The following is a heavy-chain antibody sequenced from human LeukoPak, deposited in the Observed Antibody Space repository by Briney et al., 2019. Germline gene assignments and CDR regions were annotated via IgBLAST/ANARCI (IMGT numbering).Heavy chain of an antibody. CDR1: GFTFSNYG. CDR3: ARVVVAGDYYGMDV. CDR2: VRYDGSNK. J-gene: IGHJ6*02. Sequence: QAGGSMRLSCAASGFTFSNYGMHWVRQAPGKGLEWVALVRYDGSNKFYAESVRGRFTISRDNSKNTLSLQMNSLRADDTAVYYCARVVVAGDYYGMDVWGQGTTVTASS. V-gene: IGHV3-33*01. D-gene: IGHD2-15*01.